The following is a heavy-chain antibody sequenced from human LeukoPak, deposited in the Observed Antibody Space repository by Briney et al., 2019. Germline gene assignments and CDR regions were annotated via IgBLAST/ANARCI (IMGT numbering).Heavy chain of an antibody. V-gene: IGHV4-31*03. CDR2: IYYSGST. Sequence: SQTLSLTCTVSGGSLSSGGYYWSWIRQHPGKGLEWLGYIYYSGSTYYNPSLKSRVTISVDTSKNQFSLKLSSVTAADTAVYYCARDTGYSSSLNWFDPWGQGTLVTVSS. CDR3: ARDTGYSSSLNWFDP. D-gene: IGHD6-13*01. J-gene: IGHJ5*02. CDR1: GGSLSSGGYY.